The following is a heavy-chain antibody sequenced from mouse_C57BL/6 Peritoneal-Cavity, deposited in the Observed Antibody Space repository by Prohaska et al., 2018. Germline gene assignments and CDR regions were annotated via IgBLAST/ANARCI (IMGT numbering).Heavy chain of an antibody. CDR3: AVDFDV. CDR2: IDPSDSYT. J-gene: IGHJ1*03. V-gene: IGHV1-50*01. Sequence: SGQGLEWIGEIDPSDSYTNYNQKFKGKATLTVDTSSSTAYMQLSSLTSEDSAVYYCAVDFDVWGTGTTVTVSS.